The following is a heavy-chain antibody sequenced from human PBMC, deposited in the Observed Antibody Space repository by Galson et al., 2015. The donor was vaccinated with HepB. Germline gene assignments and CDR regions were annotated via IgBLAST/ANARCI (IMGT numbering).Heavy chain of an antibody. Sequence: SLRLSCAASGFTFSSYAMSWVRQVPGEGLKWVSRLSNSGSRTYYADSVKGRFTISRDNSKNTLVLQMNSLGADDTAIYYCMRVDSGGLRAAFDYWGQGTLVTVSS. CDR1: GFTFSSYA. D-gene: IGHD2-15*01. J-gene: IGHJ4*02. CDR2: LSNSGSRT. V-gene: IGHV3-23*01. CDR3: MRVDSGGLRAAFDY.